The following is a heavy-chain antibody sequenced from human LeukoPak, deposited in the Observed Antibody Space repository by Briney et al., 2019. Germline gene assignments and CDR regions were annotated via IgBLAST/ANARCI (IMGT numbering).Heavy chain of an antibody. D-gene: IGHD3-3*01. J-gene: IGHJ6*04. CDR1: GGSFSGYY. CDR3: AREDDFWSGLLFLDV. Sequence: PSETLSLTCAVYGGSFSGYYWSWIRQPPGKGLEWIGEINHSGSTNYNPSLKSRVTISVDTSKNQFSLKLSSVTAADTAVYYCAREDDFWSGLLFLDVWGKGTTVTVSS. CDR2: INHSGST. V-gene: IGHV4-34*01.